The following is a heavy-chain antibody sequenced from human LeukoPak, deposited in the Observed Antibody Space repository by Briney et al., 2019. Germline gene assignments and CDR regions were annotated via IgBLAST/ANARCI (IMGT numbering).Heavy chain of an antibody. CDR1: GGSISSYY. CDR3: ARLTGYSSESWFDP. D-gene: IGHD3-9*01. Sequence: PSETLSLTCTVSGGSISSYYWSWIRQPAGKGLEWIGRIDTSGNTNYKPPLKSRVTMSVDTSKNQFSLKLSSVTAADTAVYYCARLTGYSSESWFDPWGQGTLVTVSS. CDR2: IDTSGNT. V-gene: IGHV4-4*07. J-gene: IGHJ5*02.